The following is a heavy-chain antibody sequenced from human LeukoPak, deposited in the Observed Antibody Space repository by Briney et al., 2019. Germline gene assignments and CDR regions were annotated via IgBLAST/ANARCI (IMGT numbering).Heavy chain of an antibody. V-gene: IGHV4-61*09. Sequence: SETLSLTCTVSGGSISSGSYCWSWIRQPAGKGLEWIGHIYTSGNTNYNPSLKSRVTISVDTSKNQFSLKLSSVTAADTAVYYCARDQERYYDSSGSKSWYYYYYMDVWGKGTTVTISS. CDR1: GGSISSGSYC. CDR2: IYTSGNT. D-gene: IGHD3-22*01. J-gene: IGHJ6*03. CDR3: ARDQERYYDSSGSKSWYYYYYMDV.